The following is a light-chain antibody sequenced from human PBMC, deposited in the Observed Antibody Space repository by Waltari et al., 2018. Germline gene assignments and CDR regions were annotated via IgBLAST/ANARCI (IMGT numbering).Light chain of an antibody. CDR3: QQYNNRQGT. J-gene: IGKJ1*01. Sequence: EIVMTQSPATLSVSPGERANLSCRASQSVSSNLAWYQQKPGQAPRLLIHSTSTRATGIPARFGGSGSGTEFTLTISSLQSEDVAVYYCQQYNNRQGTFGQGTKVEIK. CDR1: QSVSSN. V-gene: IGKV3-15*01. CDR2: STS.